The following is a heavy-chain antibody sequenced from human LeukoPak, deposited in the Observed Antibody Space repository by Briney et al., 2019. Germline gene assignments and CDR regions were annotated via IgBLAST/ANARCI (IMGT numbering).Heavy chain of an antibody. CDR3: ARVSYCSGGSCPYIWFDP. J-gene: IGHJ5*02. CDR1: GYTFTSYD. D-gene: IGHD2-15*01. Sequence: ASVKVSCKASGYTFTSYDINWVRQATGQGLEWMGWMNPNSGNTGYAQKFQGRVTMTRNTSISTAYMELSSLRSEDTAVYYCARVSYCSGGSCPYIWFDPWGQGTLVTVSS. CDR2: MNPNSGNT. V-gene: IGHV1-8*01.